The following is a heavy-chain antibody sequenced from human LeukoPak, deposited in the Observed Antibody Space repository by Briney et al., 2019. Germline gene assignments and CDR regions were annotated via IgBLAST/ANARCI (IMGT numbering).Heavy chain of an antibody. CDR3: ARAVGAAYYFDY. Sequence: GASVKVSCKASGYTFTGYYMHWVRQAPGQGLGWMGWINPNSGGTNYAQKFQGRVTMTRDTSISTAYMELSRLRSDDTAVYYCARAVGAAYYFDYWGQGTLVTVSS. CDR2: INPNSGGT. CDR1: GYTFTGYY. V-gene: IGHV1-2*02. D-gene: IGHD2-15*01. J-gene: IGHJ4*02.